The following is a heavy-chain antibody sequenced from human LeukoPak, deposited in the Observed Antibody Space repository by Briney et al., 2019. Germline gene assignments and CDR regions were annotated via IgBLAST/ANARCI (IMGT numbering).Heavy chain of an antibody. CDR3: ARDGDGRINFDY. Sequence: ASVKVSCKASGYTFTSYGISWVRQAPGQGLEWMGWINPNSGGTNYAQKFQGRVTMTRDTSISTDYMELSSLTSDDTAVYYCARDGDGRINFDYWGQGTLVTVSS. D-gene: IGHD3-10*01. CDR1: GYTFTSYG. J-gene: IGHJ4*02. V-gene: IGHV1-2*02. CDR2: INPNSGGT.